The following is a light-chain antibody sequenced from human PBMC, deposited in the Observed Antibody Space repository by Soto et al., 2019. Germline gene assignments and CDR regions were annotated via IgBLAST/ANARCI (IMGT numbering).Light chain of an antibody. CDR3: SSYTSSSSLFV. Sequence: QPALTQPASVSGSPGQSITISCTGTSSDVGGYNYVPWYQQHPGKAPKLMIYDVSNRPSWVSNRFSGSKSGNTASLTISGLQAEDEADYYCSSYTSSSSLFVFGTGTKVTVL. CDR2: DVS. CDR1: SSDVGGYNY. J-gene: IGLJ1*01. V-gene: IGLV2-14*01.